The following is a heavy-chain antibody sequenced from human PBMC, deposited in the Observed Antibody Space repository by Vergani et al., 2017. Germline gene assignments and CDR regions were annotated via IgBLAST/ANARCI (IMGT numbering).Heavy chain of an antibody. J-gene: IGHJ3*02. Sequence: QLQLQESGPGLVTPSETLSITCTVSGGSISSSSYYWGWLRQPPGKGLEWIGSIYYSGSTYYNPALKSRVTISVDTSKNQFSLKLSSVTAADTAVYYCARHQAVAVRLDAFDIWGQGTMVTVSS. D-gene: IGHD6-19*01. CDR1: GGSISSSSYY. V-gene: IGHV4-39*01. CDR2: IYYSGST. CDR3: ARHQAVAVRLDAFDI.